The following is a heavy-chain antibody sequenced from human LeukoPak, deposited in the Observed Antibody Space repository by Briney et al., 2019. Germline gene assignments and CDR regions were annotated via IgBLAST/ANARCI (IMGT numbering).Heavy chain of an antibody. CDR1: GDSISSGNYY. J-gene: IGHJ3*02. V-gene: IGHV4-61*02. Sequence: SQTLSLTCTVSGDSISSGNYYWTWIRQPAGKGLEWIGRIYTSGSTNYNPSLNSRVTISLDTSRNQFSLKLSSVTAADTAVYYCARDGAVDILTGYGAFDMWGQGTMVTVSS. CDR2: IYTSGST. CDR3: ARDGAVDILTGYGAFDM. D-gene: IGHD3-9*01.